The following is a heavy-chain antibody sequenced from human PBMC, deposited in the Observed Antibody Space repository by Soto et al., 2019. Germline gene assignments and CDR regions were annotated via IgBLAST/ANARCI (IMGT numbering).Heavy chain of an antibody. CDR3: ARETSLIGFDY. Sequence: QVQLQESGPGLVKPSETLSLTCTVSGGSISSYYWSWIRQPPGKGLEWIGYIYYSGSTNYNPSLKSRVTISVDTSKNQFSLKLSSVTAADTAVYYCARETSLIGFDYWGQGTLVTVSS. CDR1: GGSISSYY. CDR2: IYYSGST. J-gene: IGHJ4*02. D-gene: IGHD3-22*01. V-gene: IGHV4-59*01.